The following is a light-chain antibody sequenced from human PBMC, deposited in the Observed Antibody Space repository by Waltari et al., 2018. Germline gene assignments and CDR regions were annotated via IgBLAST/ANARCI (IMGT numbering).Light chain of an antibody. Sequence: DIQMTQSPSSLSASVGDRVTITCQASQSISSYLNWYQQKPGKAPKLLIYAASSLQSGVPSRFSGSRSGTDFTLTISSLQPEDFATYYCQQSYSTPPWTFGQGTKVEIK. CDR2: AAS. V-gene: IGKV1-39*01. CDR3: QQSYSTPPWT. J-gene: IGKJ1*01. CDR1: QSISSY.